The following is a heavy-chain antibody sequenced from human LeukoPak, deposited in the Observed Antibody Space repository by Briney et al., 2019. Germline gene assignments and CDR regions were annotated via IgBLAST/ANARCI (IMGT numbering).Heavy chain of an antibody. J-gene: IGHJ4*02. CDR2: IGTTSGAI. V-gene: IGHV3-48*01. Sequence: GGSLKLSCAASGFTFSSYAMSWVRQAPGKGLEWVSYIGTTSGAIYYAGSVKGRFTISRDSAKNSLYLQMNSLRAEDTTVYYCARFRTWGDKAFDYWGQGTLVTVSS. D-gene: IGHD2-21*02. CDR1: GFTFSSYA. CDR3: ARFRTWGDKAFDY.